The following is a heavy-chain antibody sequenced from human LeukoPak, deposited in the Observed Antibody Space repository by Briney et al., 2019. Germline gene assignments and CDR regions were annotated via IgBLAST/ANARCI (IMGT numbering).Heavy chain of an antibody. CDR3: AIVSEGGFDP. CDR2: MNPNSGNT. CDR1: GYTFTSYD. V-gene: IGHV1-8*01. Sequence: ASVKVSCKASGYTFTSYDINWVRQAPGQGLEWMGWMNPNSGNTDYAQKFQGRVTMTRNTSISTAYMELSSLRSEDTAVYYCAIVSEGGFDPWGQGTLVTVSS. D-gene: IGHD5/OR15-5a*01. J-gene: IGHJ5*02.